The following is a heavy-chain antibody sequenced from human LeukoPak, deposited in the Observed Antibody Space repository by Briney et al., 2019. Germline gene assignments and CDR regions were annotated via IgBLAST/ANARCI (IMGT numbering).Heavy chain of an antibody. V-gene: IGHV3-23*01. CDR2: TSGSGGST. D-gene: IGHD2-15*01. CDR1: GFTFGSYG. CDR3: AKNGGSQCYSHLDS. J-gene: IGHJ4*02. Sequence: GGSLRLSCAASGFTFGSYGMSWVRQAPGKGLEWVSGTSGSGGSTYYAGSVKGRFTISRDNSKNTLYLQMNSLRVEDTAVYYCAKNGGSQCYSHLDSWGQGTLVTVSS.